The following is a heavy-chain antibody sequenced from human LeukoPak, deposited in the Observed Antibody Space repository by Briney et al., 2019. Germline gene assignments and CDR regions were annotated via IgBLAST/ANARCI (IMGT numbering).Heavy chain of an antibody. CDR3: ARDLRDCSGGSCYPSFDY. V-gene: IGHV3-33*01. CDR2: IWYDGSNK. CDR1: GLTFRNYG. D-gene: IGHD2-15*01. J-gene: IGHJ4*02. Sequence: AGGSLRLSCAASGLTFRNYGMHWVRQAPGKGLEWVAVIWYDGSNKYYADSVKGRFTISRDNSKNTLYLQMNSLRAEDTAVYYCARDLRDCSGGSCYPSFDYWGQGTLVTVSS.